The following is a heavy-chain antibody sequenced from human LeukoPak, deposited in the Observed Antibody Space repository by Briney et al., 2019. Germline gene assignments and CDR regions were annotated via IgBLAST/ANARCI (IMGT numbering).Heavy chain of an antibody. CDR3: ARDRSGYYDY. CDR1: GGSISSYY. V-gene: IGHV4-59*01. CDR2: IYYSGST. J-gene: IGHJ4*02. D-gene: IGHD3-22*01. Sequence: SETLSLTCTVSGGSISSYYWSWIRQPPGKGLEWIGYIYYSGSTNYSPSLKSRVTISVDTSKNQFSLKLSSVTAADTAVYYCARDRSGYYDYWGQGTLVTVSS.